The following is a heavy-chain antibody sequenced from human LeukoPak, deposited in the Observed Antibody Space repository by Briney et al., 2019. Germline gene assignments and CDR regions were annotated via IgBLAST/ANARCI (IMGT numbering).Heavy chain of an antibody. Sequence: ASVKVSCKASGYTFTSYYMHWVRQAPGQGLEWMGIINPSGGSTSYAQKFQGRVTMTRDTSTSAVYMGLSSLRSEDTAVYYCARPYCSSTSCKRGGHLFYWGQGTLVTVSS. V-gene: IGHV1-46*01. J-gene: IGHJ4*02. CDR3: ARPYCSSTSCKRGGHLFY. D-gene: IGHD2-2*01. CDR2: INPSGGST. CDR1: GYTFTSYY.